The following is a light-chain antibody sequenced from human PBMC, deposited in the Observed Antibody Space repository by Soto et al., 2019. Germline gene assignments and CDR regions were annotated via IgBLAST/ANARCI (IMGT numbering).Light chain of an antibody. J-gene: IGKJ1*01. CDR2: PAS. V-gene: IGKV1-39*01. Sequence: DVQMTQSPSSLSASVGDRVTITCRASQSISSYLNWYQQKPVKAPKLLIYPASSLQSGVPSRFSGSGSGIDFTLTISSLKPEDFATYYCQQSYSTSWTFGQGTKVEIK. CDR1: QSISSY. CDR3: QQSYSTSWT.